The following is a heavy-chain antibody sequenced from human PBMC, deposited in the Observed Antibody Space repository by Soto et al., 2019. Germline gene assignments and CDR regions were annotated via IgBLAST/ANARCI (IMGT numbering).Heavy chain of an antibody. V-gene: IGHV3-30-3*01. Sequence: QVQLVESGGGVVQPGRSLRLSCAASGFTFSSYAMHWFRQAPGKGLEWVAVISYDGSNKYYADSVKGRFTISGDNSKNTLYLQMNSLRAEDTAVYYCARSVVPAARLGGSHWGQGTLVTVSS. J-gene: IGHJ4*02. D-gene: IGHD2-2*01. CDR2: ISYDGSNK. CDR1: GFTFSSYA. CDR3: ARSVVPAARLGGSH.